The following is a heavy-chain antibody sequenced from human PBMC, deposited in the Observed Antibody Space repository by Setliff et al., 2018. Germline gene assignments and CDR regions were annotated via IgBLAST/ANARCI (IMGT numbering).Heavy chain of an antibody. J-gene: IGHJ4*02. V-gene: IGHV4-34*01. Sequence: SETLSLTCTVYGGSFSNYYWGWIRQSPGKGLEWIGEINDSGTTNYSPSLKSRVTISLDASTNQFSLKLRSVSAADTAVYYCRYCSGYYNNDYWGQGTLVTVSS. CDR1: GGSFSNYY. CDR3: RYCSGYYNNDY. CDR2: INDSGTT. D-gene: IGHD3-3*01.